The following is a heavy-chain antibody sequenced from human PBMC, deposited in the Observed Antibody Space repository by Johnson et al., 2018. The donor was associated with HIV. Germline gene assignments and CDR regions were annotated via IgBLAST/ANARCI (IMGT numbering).Heavy chain of an antibody. V-gene: IGHV3-66*02. D-gene: IGHD3-22*01. Sequence: VLLVESGGGVVQPGRSLRLSCAASGFTFSSNYMRWVRQAPGKGLEWVSYISCGGSTIYYADSVKGRFTISRDNSKNTLYLQMNSLRAEDTAEYYCAYDRWYGSTTGGVDDAFDIWGQGTMVTVSS. CDR3: AYDRWYGSTTGGVDDAFDI. CDR1: GFTFSSNY. J-gene: IGHJ3*02. CDR2: ISCGGSTI.